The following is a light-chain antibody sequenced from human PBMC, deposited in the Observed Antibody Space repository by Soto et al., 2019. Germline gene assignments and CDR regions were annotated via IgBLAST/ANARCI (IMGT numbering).Light chain of an antibody. J-gene: IGLJ1*01. CDR2: NVY. Sequence: QSVLTQPASVSGSPGQANTLSCNGTNSDVGSYNYVSWHQQHPAKAPKLMIYNVYDRPSGISNRFSGSKSGNTASLTISGLQGEDEADYYCSSYTISRTYVFGTGTKVTVL. CDR1: NSDVGSYNY. CDR3: SSYTISRTYV. V-gene: IGLV2-14*03.